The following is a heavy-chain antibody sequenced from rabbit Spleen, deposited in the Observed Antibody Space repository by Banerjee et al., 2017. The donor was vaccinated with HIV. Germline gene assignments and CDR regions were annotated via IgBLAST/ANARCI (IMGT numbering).Heavy chain of an antibody. Sequence: QQLVESGGGLVKPGASLTLTCKASGFSFSNGYYMSWVRQAPGKGLEWIGCIGTGTGSTYYASWAKGRFTVSKTSSTTVTLQMTSLTAADTATYFCASGYSDVYFNLWGQGTLVTVS. CDR3: ASGYSDVYFNL. V-gene: IGHV1S40*01. CDR1: GFSFSNGYY. J-gene: IGHJ4*01. CDR2: IGTGTGST. D-gene: IGHD1-1*01.